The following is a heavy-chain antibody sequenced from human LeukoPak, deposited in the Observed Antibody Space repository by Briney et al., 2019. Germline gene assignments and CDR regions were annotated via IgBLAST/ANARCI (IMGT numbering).Heavy chain of an antibody. CDR1: GFSFSNSW. D-gene: IGHD6-13*01. V-gene: IGHV3-15*01. CDR3: TTELVRYRSSWYQREYFDY. Sequence: GGSLRLSCAASGFSFSNSWMSWVRQAPGKGLEWVGRIRSKTDGGKPHYAAPLIGRLTMSIDNSKNPVYLKMSSLKTEDTAVYYCTTELVRYRSSWYQREYFDYWGQGTLVTVSS. J-gene: IGHJ4*02. CDR2: IRSKTDGGKP.